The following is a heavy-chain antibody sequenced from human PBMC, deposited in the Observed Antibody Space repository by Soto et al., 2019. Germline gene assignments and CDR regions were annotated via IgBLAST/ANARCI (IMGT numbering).Heavy chain of an antibody. D-gene: IGHD3-16*01. J-gene: IGHJ6*02. Sequence: GGSLSLSCAASGFTFSSYDMHWVRQATGKGLEWVSAIGTAGDTYYPGSVKGRFTISRENAKNSLYLQMNSLRAEDTAVYYCARDWVYYGMDVWGQGTTVTVSS. CDR2: IGTAGDT. CDR3: ARDWVYYGMDV. V-gene: IGHV3-13*01. CDR1: GFTFSSYD.